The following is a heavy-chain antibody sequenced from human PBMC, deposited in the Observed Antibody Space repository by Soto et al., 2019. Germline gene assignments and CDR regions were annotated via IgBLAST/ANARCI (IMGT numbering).Heavy chain of an antibody. D-gene: IGHD3-10*01. CDR3: ARTTASYGSGSYYNLHDY. Sequence: SGPTLVNPTQTLTLTCTFSGFSLSTSGMCVSWIRQPPGKALEWLARIDWDDDKYYSTSLKTRLTISKDTSKNQVVLTMTNMDPVDTATYYCARTTASYGSGSYYNLHDYWGQGTLVTVS. CDR1: GFSLSTSGMC. CDR2: IDWDDDK. V-gene: IGHV2-70*11. J-gene: IGHJ4*02.